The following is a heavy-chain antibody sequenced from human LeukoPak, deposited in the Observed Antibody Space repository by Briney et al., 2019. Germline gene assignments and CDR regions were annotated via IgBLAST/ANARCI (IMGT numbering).Heavy chain of an antibody. Sequence: GGSLRLSCAASGFTFSNYGMHWVRQAPGKGLEWVAAISYDRSNKYHADSVKGRFTISRDNSKNTLYLQMNSLRAEDTALYYCAKDLNNWNDYYHYGMDVWGQGTTVTVSS. D-gene: IGHD1-1*01. CDR2: ISYDRSNK. V-gene: IGHV3-30*18. CDR1: GFTFSNYG. CDR3: AKDLNNWNDYYHYGMDV. J-gene: IGHJ6*02.